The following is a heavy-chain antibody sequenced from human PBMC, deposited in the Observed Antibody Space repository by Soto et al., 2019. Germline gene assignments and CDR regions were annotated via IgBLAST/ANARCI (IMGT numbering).Heavy chain of an antibody. Sequence: QVQLQESGPGLVKPSETLSLTCTVSGGSISSYYWSWIRQPPGKGLEWIGYIYYSGSTNYNPSLKRRVTISGDTSKNQCSRKLSSVTAADTAVDYCARRGSSSWQYYYYYYMDVWGKGTTVTVSS. CDR1: GGSISSYY. D-gene: IGHD6-13*01. CDR3: ARRGSSSWQYYYYYYMDV. CDR2: IYYSGST. V-gene: IGHV4-59*08. J-gene: IGHJ6*03.